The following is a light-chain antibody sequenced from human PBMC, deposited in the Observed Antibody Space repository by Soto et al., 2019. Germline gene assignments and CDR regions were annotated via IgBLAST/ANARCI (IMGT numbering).Light chain of an antibody. CDR3: QEYGSSPPRYT. CDR1: QSLNSNF. Sequence: EFVLTQSPGTLSLSPGERATLSCRASQSLNSNFFAWYQQRPGQAPRLLIYGASTRVTGVPDRFSGSGSGTDFTLTISRQEPEDFAVYYCQEYGSSPPRYTFGQGTKLEI. V-gene: IGKV3-20*01. J-gene: IGKJ2*01. CDR2: GAS.